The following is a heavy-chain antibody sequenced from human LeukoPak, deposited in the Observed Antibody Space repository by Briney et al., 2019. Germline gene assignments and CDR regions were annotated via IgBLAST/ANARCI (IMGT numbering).Heavy chain of an antibody. Sequence: SETLSLTCTVSGRSLTSSSYYWGWIRQPPGKGLEWFGSVYYSGSPYYNPSLKSRVTRSVDTSNNQYSLKLSSVTAADTAVYYCVREACYGDYGGLFDPWGQGTLVTVSS. CDR2: VYYSGSP. D-gene: IGHD4-17*01. CDR3: VREACYGDYGGLFDP. J-gene: IGHJ5*02. CDR1: GRSLTSSSYY. V-gene: IGHV4-39*02.